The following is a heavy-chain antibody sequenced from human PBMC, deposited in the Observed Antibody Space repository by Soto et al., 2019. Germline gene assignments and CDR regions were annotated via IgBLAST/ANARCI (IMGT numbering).Heavy chain of an antibody. D-gene: IGHD6-6*01. J-gene: IGHJ6*02. Sequence: GGPLRLSSAASGFTSSSNVMHWVRQARGKVRKRVAVISYDGSNKYYADSVKGRFTISRDNSKNTLYLQMNSLRAEDTAVYYCAQIRSSRARRGWDYYYGMDVWGQGTTVTVSS. V-gene: IGHV3-30*03. CDR1: GFTSSSNV. CDR2: ISYDGSNK. CDR3: AQIRSSRARRGWDYYYGMDV.